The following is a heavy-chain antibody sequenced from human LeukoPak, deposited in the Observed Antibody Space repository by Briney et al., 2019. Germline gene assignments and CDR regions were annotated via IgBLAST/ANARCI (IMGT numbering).Heavy chain of an antibody. CDR2: INPNSGGA. D-gene: IGHD3-3*01. CDR3: ARVRFLEWPPDY. J-gene: IGHJ4*02. V-gene: IGHV1-2*06. Sequence: ASVKVSCKASGYTFTGYYIHWVRQAPGQGLEWMGRINPNSGGANYAQKFQGRVTMTRDTSITTVYMELSSLRSADTSVYYCARVRFLEWPPDYWGQGTLVTVSS. CDR1: GYTFTGYY.